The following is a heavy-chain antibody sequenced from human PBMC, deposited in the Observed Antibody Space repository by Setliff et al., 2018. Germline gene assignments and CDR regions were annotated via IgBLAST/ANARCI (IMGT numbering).Heavy chain of an antibody. D-gene: IGHD5-12*01. Sequence: CTVSGGSISNSTFYWGWIRQPPGKGLEWIGSINYYGSIFDDGTTYSTYYNPSLKSRATISIDTSKSQFSLKLSSMTAADTALYYCARNPDFLQYSFDLWGRGTLVTVSS. CDR3: ARNPDFLQYSFDL. CDR2: INYYGSIFDDGTTYST. V-gene: IGHV4-39*07. J-gene: IGHJ2*01. CDR1: GGSISNSTFY.